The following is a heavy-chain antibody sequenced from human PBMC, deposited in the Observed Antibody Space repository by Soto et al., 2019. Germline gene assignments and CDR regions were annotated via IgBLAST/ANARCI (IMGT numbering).Heavy chain of an antibody. CDR1: GFSLSTSEVG. V-gene: IGHV2-5*02. CDR2: IYWDDDK. Sequence: QITLNESGPTLVKPTQTLTLTCTFSGFSLSTSEVGVGWIQQPPGKAMEWLALIYWDDDKRYSPSLKSRLTITKDTSKNQVVLTMTNMDPVDTATYYCAHRRSYCSGGSCYSGFDYWGQGTLVTVSS. J-gene: IGHJ4*02. CDR3: AHRRSYCSGGSCYSGFDY. D-gene: IGHD2-15*01.